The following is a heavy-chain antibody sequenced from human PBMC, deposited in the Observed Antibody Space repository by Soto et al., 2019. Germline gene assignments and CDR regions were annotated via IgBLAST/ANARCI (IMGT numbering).Heavy chain of an antibody. V-gene: IGHV1-69*01. Sequence: QVQLVQSGAEVKKPGSSVKVSCKASGGTFSSYAISWVRQAPGQGLEWMGGIIPIFGTANYAQKFQGRVTIIADESRSTACMELSSLRSEDAVVYYCARDDRTELLEGWYYYYGMDVWGQGTTVTVSS. CDR2: IIPIFGTA. CDR1: GGTFSSYA. CDR3: ARDDRTELLEGWYYYYGMDV. J-gene: IGHJ6*02. D-gene: IGHD3-10*01.